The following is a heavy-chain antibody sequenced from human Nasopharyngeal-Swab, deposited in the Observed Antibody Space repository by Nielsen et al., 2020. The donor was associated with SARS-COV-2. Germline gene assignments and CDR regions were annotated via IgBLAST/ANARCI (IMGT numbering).Heavy chain of an antibody. V-gene: IGHV3-7*03. CDR2: IKQGGSEK. D-gene: IGHD3-3*01. CDR1: GFTFSSYW. J-gene: IGHJ6*02. Sequence: GGSLRLSCAASGFTFSSYWMSWVRQAPGKGLEWVANIKQGGSEKYYVDSVKGRFTISRDNAKNSLYLQMNSLRAEDTAVYYCARDKGIDFWSGLGVSGMDVWGQGTTVTVSS. CDR3: ARDKGIDFWSGLGVSGMDV.